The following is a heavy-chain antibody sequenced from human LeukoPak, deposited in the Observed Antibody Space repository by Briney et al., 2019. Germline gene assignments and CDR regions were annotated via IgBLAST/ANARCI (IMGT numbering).Heavy chain of an antibody. J-gene: IGHJ5*02. CDR3: VRSKSGTYGWFDP. V-gene: IGHV4-59*01. CDR2: IYYTGDT. D-gene: IGHD4-17*01. Sequence: SETLSLTCTVSGGSISGYYWSWIRQPTGKGLEWIGFIYYTGDTKYNPSLKSRLTISVDTSKNQFSLKVSSVTAADTAVYYCVRSKSGTYGWFDPWGQGTLVTVSS. CDR1: GGSISGYY.